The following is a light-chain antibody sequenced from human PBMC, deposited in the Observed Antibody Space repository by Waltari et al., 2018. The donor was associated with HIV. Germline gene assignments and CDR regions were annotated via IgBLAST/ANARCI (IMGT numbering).Light chain of an antibody. Sequence: QSVLTQPPSASGTPGQRVTIPCSGSSSKIGSKTVNWYQQLPGTAPKLLIYSNNQRPSGVPDRFSGSKSGTSASLAISGLQSEDEADYYCAAWHDSLNGSWVFGGGTKLTVL. V-gene: IGLV1-44*01. J-gene: IGLJ3*02. CDR2: SNN. CDR1: SSKIGSKT. CDR3: AAWHDSLNGSWV.